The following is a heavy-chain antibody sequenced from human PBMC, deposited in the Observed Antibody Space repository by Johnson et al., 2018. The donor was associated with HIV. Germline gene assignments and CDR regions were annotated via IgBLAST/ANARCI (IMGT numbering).Heavy chain of an antibody. CDR3: ARERLRAGAFDI. Sequence: VQLVESGGGSVKPGDSLRLSCAASGFTFSDVWMTWVRQAPGRGLEWVSAIGASGGRTFYADSVKGRFTISRDNSKNTLYLQMNSLRAEDTAVYYCARERLRAGAFDIWGQGTMVTVSS. J-gene: IGHJ3*02. V-gene: IGHV3-23*04. D-gene: IGHD6-13*01. CDR1: GFTFSDVW. CDR2: IGASGGRT.